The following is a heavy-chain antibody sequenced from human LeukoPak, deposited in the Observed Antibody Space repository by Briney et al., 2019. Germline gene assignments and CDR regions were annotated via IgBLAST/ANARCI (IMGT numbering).Heavy chain of an antibody. CDR2: INSDGSRT. J-gene: IGHJ4*02. D-gene: IGHD4-11*01. CDR1: GFTPSSYW. CDR3: ARVRDDYTYFDC. V-gene: IGHV3-74*01. Sequence: PGGSLRLSCAASGFTPSSYWMHWVRQAPGKGLMWVSRINSDGSRTTYADSVRGRFTISRDNAKSTLYLQMNSLRAEDTAVYYCARVRDDYTYFDCWGQGTLVTVSS.